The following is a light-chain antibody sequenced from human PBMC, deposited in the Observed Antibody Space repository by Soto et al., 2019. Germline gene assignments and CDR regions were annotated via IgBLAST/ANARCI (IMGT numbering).Light chain of an antibody. J-gene: IGKJ5*01. V-gene: IGKV1-39*01. Sequence: DIQMTQSPSSLSASVGDRVTITCRSSESIARHVNWYQQKPGKAPKLLIYAASSLHNGVPSRFRGGGSGTDFTLTISNLQPEDFATYYCQQSYSTLSITFGQGTRLEIK. CDR3: QQSYSTLSIT. CDR1: ESIARH. CDR2: AAS.